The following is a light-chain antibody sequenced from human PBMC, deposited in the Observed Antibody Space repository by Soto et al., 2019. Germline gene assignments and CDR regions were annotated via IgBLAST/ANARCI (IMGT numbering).Light chain of an antibody. Sequence: DFQLTQSPSTLSASVVDRVTITCRVSQGIGAWLAWYQQKPGKAPKLLIYDTSTLESWVPSRFSGSGSETDFTLTINNLQPDDFATYYCHQYDSYSPRTFGQGTNVDI. CDR1: QGIGAW. CDR2: DTS. V-gene: IGKV1-5*01. CDR3: HQYDSYSPRT. J-gene: IGKJ1*01.